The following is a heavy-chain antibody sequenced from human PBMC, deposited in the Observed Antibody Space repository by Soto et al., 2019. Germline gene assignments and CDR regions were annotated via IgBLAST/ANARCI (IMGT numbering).Heavy chain of an antibody. D-gene: IGHD1-1*01. Sequence: PSETLSLTCTVSGVSITSGGYYWSWIRQYPGKGLEWVAYIFHSGTPYYNPSLKSRVTISLDTPKNQFSLEGTSVTAADTAVYFCARGTAGVAPTALDYWGQGSLVTVYS. CDR3: ARGTAGVAPTALDY. CDR1: GVSITSGGYY. V-gene: IGHV4-31*03. J-gene: IGHJ4*02. CDR2: IFHSGTP.